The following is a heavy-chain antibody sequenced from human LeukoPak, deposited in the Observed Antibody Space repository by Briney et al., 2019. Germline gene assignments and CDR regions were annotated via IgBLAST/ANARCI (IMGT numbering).Heavy chain of an antibody. Sequence: PSETLSLTCAVFGGSFSGYNWNWLRQSPRTGLEWIGEINDSGSTKYNPSLRSRVTISLDTSRNQFSLKLTSVTAADTAVYYCARGVYTEMSTIMGRFDCWGRGTLVTVSS. CDR1: GGSFSGYN. CDR2: INDSGST. D-gene: IGHD5-24*01. J-gene: IGHJ4*02. CDR3: ARGVYTEMSTIMGRFDC. V-gene: IGHV4-34*01.